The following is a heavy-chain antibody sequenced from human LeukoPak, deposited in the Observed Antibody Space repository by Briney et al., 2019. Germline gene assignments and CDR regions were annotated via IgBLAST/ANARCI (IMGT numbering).Heavy chain of an antibody. Sequence: PSETLSLTCTVSGGSISSGDYYWSWLRQPPGKGLEWIGYIYYSGSASYNPSLKSRLTISVDTSKNQLSLKLSSVTAADTAVYYCARGGGLFDYWGQGTLVTVSS. CDR2: IYYSGSA. CDR1: GGSISSGDYY. V-gene: IGHV4-30-4*01. D-gene: IGHD3-16*01. J-gene: IGHJ4*02. CDR3: ARGGGLFDY.